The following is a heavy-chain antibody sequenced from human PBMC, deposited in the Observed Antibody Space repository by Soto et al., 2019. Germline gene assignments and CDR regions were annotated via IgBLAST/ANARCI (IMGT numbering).Heavy chain of an antibody. CDR2: MNTNSGNT. CDR1: GYTFTSYD. J-gene: IGHJ4*02. V-gene: IGHV1-8*01. D-gene: IGHD1-26*01. Sequence: SVKVSCKASGYTFTSYDINWVRQATGPGLERMGWMNTNSGNTGYAQKFQRRVTMTRNTSISTAYMELSSLRSEDTAVNYCARVKVGATGFDYWGQGTLVTVS. CDR3: ARVKVGATGFDY.